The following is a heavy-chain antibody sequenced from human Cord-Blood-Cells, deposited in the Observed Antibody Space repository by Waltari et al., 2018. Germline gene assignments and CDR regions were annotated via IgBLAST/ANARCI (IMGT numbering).Heavy chain of an antibody. Sequence: QVQLQQWGAGLLKPSETLSLTCAVYGGSYSGYYWSWIRQPPGTGLAWIGEINHSGSTNYNPSLKSRVTISVDTSKNQFSLKLSSVTAADTAVYYCARHLRDSSGYYYDYYYYYYMDVWGKGTTVTVSS. D-gene: IGHD3-22*01. CDR1: GGSYSGYY. J-gene: IGHJ6*03. CDR2: INHSGST. V-gene: IGHV4-34*01. CDR3: ARHLRDSSGYYYDYYYYYYMDV.